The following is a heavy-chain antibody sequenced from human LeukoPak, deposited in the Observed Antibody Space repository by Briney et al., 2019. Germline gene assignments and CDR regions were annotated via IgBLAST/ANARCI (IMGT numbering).Heavy chain of an antibody. CDR1: GGTFSSYA. V-gene: IGHV1-69*04. D-gene: IGHD4/OR15-4a*01. Sequence: ASVKVSCKASGGTFSSYAISWVRQAPGQGLEWMGRIIPILNITNYAQKIHARVTITADKSTSTAYMELSSLTSEDTAVYYCASPYPGRGTMLPFDIWGQGTMVTVSS. CDR3: ASPYPGRGTMLPFDI. J-gene: IGHJ3*02. CDR2: IIPILNIT.